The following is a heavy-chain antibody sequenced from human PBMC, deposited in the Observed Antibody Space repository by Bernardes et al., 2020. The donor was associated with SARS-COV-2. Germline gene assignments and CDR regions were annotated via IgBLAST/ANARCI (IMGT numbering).Heavy chain of an antibody. CDR1: GFTFGIDW. V-gene: IGHV3-15*04. CDR2: MDRDGGTT. Sequence: GGSLRLSCAASGFTFGIDWMHWVRQAPGKGLVWVARMDRDGGTTDYAAPVKGRFTISRDDSKNTLYLQLASLKTEDTAVYYCTTDEGGTRYWGQGSLVTVSS. CDR3: TTDEGGTRY. D-gene: IGHD1-26*01. J-gene: IGHJ4*02.